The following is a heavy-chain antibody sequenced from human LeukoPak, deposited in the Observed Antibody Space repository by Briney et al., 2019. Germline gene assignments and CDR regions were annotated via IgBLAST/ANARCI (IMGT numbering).Heavy chain of an antibody. Sequence: GGSLRLSCAASGFTFSSYSMNWVRQAPGKGLEWVSSISSSSSYIYYADSVKGRFTISRDNAKNSLYLQMNSLRAEDTAVYYCARVYRHESDYDYVWGSNMPGAFDIWGQGTMVTVSS. CDR1: GFTFSSYS. D-gene: IGHD3-16*01. V-gene: IGHV3-21*01. CDR2: ISSSSSYI. CDR3: ARVYRHESDYDYVWGSNMPGAFDI. J-gene: IGHJ3*02.